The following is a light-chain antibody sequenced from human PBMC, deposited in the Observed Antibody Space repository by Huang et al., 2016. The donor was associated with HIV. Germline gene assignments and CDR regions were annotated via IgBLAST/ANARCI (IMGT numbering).Light chain of an antibody. CDR2: AAS. Sequence: AIRMTQSPSSLSASTGDRVNITCRASQDINNFLAWYQQKPGKAPNLLSYAASIWETGVPSRFSCSGSGTEFNLSISCLQSEDFATYYCQQYYSYRTFGQGTQVEIK. CDR3: QQYYSYRT. CDR1: QDINNF. J-gene: IGKJ1*01. V-gene: IGKV1-8*01.